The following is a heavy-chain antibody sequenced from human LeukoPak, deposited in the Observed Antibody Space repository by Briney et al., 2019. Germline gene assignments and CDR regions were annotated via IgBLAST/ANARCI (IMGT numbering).Heavy chain of an antibody. D-gene: IGHD3-10*01. CDR3: AKEGTPQVSTWYDL. J-gene: IGHJ5*02. CDR2: IGASGGST. Sequence: GGSLRLSCATSGFTFSSYAMSWVRQAPGKGLEWVSGIGASGGSTYYADSVKGRFTISRDNSKNTLYLQMNILRTEDTAVYYCAKEGTPQVSTWYDLWGQGTQVIVSS. CDR1: GFTFSSYA. V-gene: IGHV3-23*01.